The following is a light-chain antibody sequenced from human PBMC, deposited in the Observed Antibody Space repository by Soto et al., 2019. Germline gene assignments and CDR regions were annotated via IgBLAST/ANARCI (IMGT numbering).Light chain of an antibody. V-gene: IGLV2-14*01. CDR1: SSDVGGYNY. CDR3: SSYTSSSTVV. J-gene: IGLJ2*01. Sequence: QSVLTQPASVSGSPGQSITISCTGTSSDVGGYNYVSWYQQHPGKAPKRMIYEVSNRPSGVSNRFSGSKSGNTASLTISGLQAEDEGDYYCSSYTSSSTVVFGGGTKLTVL. CDR2: EVS.